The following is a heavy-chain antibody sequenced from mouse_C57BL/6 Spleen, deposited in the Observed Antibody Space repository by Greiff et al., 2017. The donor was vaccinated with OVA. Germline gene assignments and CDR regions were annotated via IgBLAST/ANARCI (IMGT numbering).Heavy chain of an antibody. CDR2: IYPGSGST. V-gene: IGHV1-55*01. Sequence: QVQLQQPGAELVKPGASVKMSCKASGYTFTSYWITWVKQRPGQGLEWIGDIYPGSGSTNYNEKFKSKATLTVDTSSSTAYMQLSSLTSEDSAVYYCARYYYGSSSAYFDVWGTGTTVTVSS. CDR3: ARYYYGSSSAYFDV. J-gene: IGHJ1*03. CDR1: GYTFTSYW. D-gene: IGHD1-1*01.